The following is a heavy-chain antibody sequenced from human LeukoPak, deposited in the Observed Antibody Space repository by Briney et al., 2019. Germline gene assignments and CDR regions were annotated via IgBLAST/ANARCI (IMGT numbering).Heavy chain of an antibody. Sequence: KPSETLSLTCTVSGGSISSGSYCWSWIRKPAGKGLEWIGHMHTSGSTNYNPSLKSRVTISVDTSKNQFSLKLSSVTAADTAVYYCARGGAAAGTPVNYWGQGTLVTVSS. CDR2: MHTSGST. V-gene: IGHV4-61*09. CDR1: GGSISSGSYC. J-gene: IGHJ4*02. CDR3: ARGGAAAGTPVNY. D-gene: IGHD6-13*01.